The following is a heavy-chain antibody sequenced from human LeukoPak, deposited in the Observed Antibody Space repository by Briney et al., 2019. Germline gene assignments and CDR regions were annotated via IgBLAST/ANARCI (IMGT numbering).Heavy chain of an antibody. D-gene: IGHD3-22*01. CDR3: ARGRDDSSAPPCDY. Sequence: ASVKVSCKASGYTFTSYYMHWVRQAPGQGLVWMGWMHPSTGATNYAQKFQGRVTMTKDTSTSTASMELSWLRSDDTAVYYCARGRDDSSAPPCDYWGQGTLVTVSS. V-gene: IGHV1-2*02. CDR1: GYTFTSYY. J-gene: IGHJ4*02. CDR2: MHPSTGAT.